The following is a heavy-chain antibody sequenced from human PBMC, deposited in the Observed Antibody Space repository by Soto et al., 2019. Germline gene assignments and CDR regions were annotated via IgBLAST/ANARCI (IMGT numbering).Heavy chain of an antibody. CDR2: IIPILGIA. D-gene: IGHD2-15*01. CDR3: ATDEYVAATHGSDAFDI. V-gene: IGHV1-69*02. Sequence: ASVKVSCKASGGTFSSYTISWVRQAPGQGLEWMGRIIPILGIANYAQKFQGRVTITADKSTSTAYMELSSLRSEDTVVYYCATDEYVAATHGSDAFDIWGQGTMVTVSS. CDR1: GGTFSSYT. J-gene: IGHJ3*02.